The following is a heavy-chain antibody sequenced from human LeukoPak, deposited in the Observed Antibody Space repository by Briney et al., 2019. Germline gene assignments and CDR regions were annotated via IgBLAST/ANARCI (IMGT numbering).Heavy chain of an antibody. J-gene: IGHJ6*03. CDR2: IIPIFGTA. D-gene: IGHD6-19*01. CDR1: GGTFSSYA. V-gene: IGHV1-69*05. Sequence: CSVQVSCKASGGTFSSYAISWVRQAPGQGLEWMGRIIPIFGTANYAQKFQGRVTITTDESTSTAYMELSSLRSEDTAVYYCAGGIAVADYYYYYMDVWGKGTTVTVSS. CDR3: AGGIAVADYYYYYMDV.